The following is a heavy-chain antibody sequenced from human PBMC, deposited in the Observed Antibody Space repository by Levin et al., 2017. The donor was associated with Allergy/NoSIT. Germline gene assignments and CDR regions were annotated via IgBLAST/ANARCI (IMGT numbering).Heavy chain of an antibody. D-gene: IGHD3-10*01. CDR2: ISWNSGSI. V-gene: IGHV3-9*01. Sequence: GGSLRLSCAASGFTFDDYAMHWVRQAPGKGLEWVSGISWNSGSIGYADSVKGRFTISRDNAKNSLYLQMNSLRAEDTALYYCAKDMGSGSSDAFDIWGQGTMVTVSS. J-gene: IGHJ3*02. CDR1: GFTFDDYA. CDR3: AKDMGSGSSDAFDI.